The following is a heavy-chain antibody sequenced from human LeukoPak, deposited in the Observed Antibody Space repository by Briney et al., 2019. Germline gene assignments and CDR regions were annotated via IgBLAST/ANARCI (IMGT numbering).Heavy chain of an antibody. Sequence: PSETLSLTCTLSGGSISSYYWSWIRQPAGKGLEWIGCIYTSGSTNYNPSLKSRVTMSVDTSKNQFSLKLSSVTAADTAVYYCARSEPLARRYYYYYMYVWGKGTTVTVSS. D-gene: IGHD6-6*01. J-gene: IGHJ6*03. V-gene: IGHV4-4*07. CDR1: GGSISSYY. CDR2: IYTSGST. CDR3: ARSEPLARRYYYYYMYV.